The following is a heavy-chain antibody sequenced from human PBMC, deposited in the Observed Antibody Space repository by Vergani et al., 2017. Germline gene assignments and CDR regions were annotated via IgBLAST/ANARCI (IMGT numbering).Heavy chain of an antibody. V-gene: IGHV4-38-2*01. CDR1: GYSISSGYY. CDR2: IYHSGST. Sequence: QVQLPESGPGLVKPSETLSLTCAVSGYSISSGYYWGWIRQPPGKGLEWIGSIYHSGSTYYNPSLKSRVTISVDTSKNQFSLKLSSVTAADTAVYYCARGRPWVVVAAKGASGWIYYYMDVWGKGTTVTVSS. J-gene: IGHJ6*03. D-gene: IGHD2-15*01. CDR3: ARGRPWVVVAAKGASGWIYYYMDV.